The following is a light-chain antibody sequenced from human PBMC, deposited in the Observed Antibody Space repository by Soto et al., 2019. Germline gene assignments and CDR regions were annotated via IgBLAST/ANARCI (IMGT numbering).Light chain of an antibody. CDR2: GAS. Sequence: EIVLTQSPGTLSLSPGERATLSCRASQSVSSSYLAWYQQKPGQAPRLLIYGASSRATGIPDRFSGSGSGTDFTLTISRLEPEDFAVYYCQQYGSSPLYTFGKGTKPEIK. V-gene: IGKV3-20*01. CDR3: QQYGSSPLYT. J-gene: IGKJ2*01. CDR1: QSVSSSY.